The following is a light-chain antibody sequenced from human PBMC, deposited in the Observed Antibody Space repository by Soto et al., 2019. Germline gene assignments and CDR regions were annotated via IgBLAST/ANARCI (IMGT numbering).Light chain of an antibody. V-gene: IGKV1-5*03. Sequence: DIKMAQSPSILSASVGGRVTIACPASQSVSSYLAWYQQKPGKAPKLLIYKGSSLESGVPARFTGSGSGTEFSLTISSLQPDDFAVYYCQQYNSYPLTFGGGTKVDI. CDR3: QQYNSYPLT. CDR1: QSVSSY. CDR2: KGS. J-gene: IGKJ4*01.